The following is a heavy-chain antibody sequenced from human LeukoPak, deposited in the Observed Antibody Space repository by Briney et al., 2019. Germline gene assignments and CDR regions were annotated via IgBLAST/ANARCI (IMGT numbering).Heavy chain of an antibody. D-gene: IGHD3-10*01. CDR1: GFTFSTYT. CDR3: ARDFLGESGAGGY. CDR2: IRPTGLYT. V-gene: IGHV3-21*06. J-gene: IGHJ4*02. Sequence: PGGSLRLSCAASGFTFSTYTMNWVRQAPGKGLEWVSSIRPTGLYTFYANSVKGRFTISRDNAETSLYFQMNSLRAEDTAVYYCARDFLGESGAGGYWGQGTLVTVSS.